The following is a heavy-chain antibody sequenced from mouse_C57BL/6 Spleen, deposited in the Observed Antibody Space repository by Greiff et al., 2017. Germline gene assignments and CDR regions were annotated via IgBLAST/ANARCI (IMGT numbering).Heavy chain of an antibody. CDR2: IYPRSGNT. D-gene: IGHD1-1*01. V-gene: IGHV1-81*01. CDR1: GYTFTSYG. Sequence: QVQLQQSGAELARPGASVKLSCKASGYTFTSYGISWVKQRTGQGLEWIGEIYPRSGNTYYNEKFKGKATLTADKSSSTAYMELRSLTSEDSAVDCCARDYGSSPRYFDVWGTGTTVTVSS. J-gene: IGHJ1*03. CDR3: ARDYGSSPRYFDV.